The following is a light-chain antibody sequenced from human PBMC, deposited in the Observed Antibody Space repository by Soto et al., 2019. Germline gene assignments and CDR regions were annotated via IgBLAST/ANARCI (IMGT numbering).Light chain of an antibody. Sequence: TQSPSTLSASVGDRVTITCRASQSISSWLAWYQQKPGKAPKLLIYDASSLESGVPSRFSGSGSGTEFTLTISSLQPDDFATYYCQQYNSFTFGPGTKVDIK. J-gene: IGKJ3*01. CDR1: QSISSW. V-gene: IGKV1-5*01. CDR3: QQYNSFT. CDR2: DAS.